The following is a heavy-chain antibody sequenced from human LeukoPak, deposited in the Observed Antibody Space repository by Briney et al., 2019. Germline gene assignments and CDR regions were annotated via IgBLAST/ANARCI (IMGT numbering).Heavy chain of an antibody. V-gene: IGHV1-69*05. CDR1: GGTFSSYA. CDR2: IIPIFGTA. Sequence: SVKVSCKASGGTFSSYAISWVRQAPGQGLEWMGGIIPIFGTANYAQKFQGRVTITTDESTSTAYTELSSLRSEHTAVYCCARVGYSSGWFDPWGQGTLVTVSS. J-gene: IGHJ5*02. D-gene: IGHD6-19*01. CDR3: ARVGYSSGWFDP.